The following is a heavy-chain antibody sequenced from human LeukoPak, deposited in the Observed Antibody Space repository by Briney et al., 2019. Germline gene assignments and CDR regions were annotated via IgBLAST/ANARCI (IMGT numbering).Heavy chain of an antibody. CDR3: VRGTEYDFLSGKNFGQFYFEY. Sequence: GGSLRLSCAVSGFTFSDCWMTWVRQAPGKGLEWVSSISSSGAYIYYADSFKGRFTISRDNAKDSVYLQMNGLRDDDTAVYYCVRGTEYDFLSGKNFGQFYFEYWGQGTLVTVSS. CDR1: GFTFSDCW. J-gene: IGHJ4*02. D-gene: IGHD3-3*01. CDR2: ISSSGAYI. V-gene: IGHV3-21*01.